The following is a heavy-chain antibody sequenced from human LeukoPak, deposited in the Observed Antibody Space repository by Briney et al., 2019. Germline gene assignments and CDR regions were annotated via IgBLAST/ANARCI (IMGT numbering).Heavy chain of an antibody. Sequence: GGPLRLSCAASGVTVGNNYMIGLRQAPGKGVGGVSLMYSGCSTHYAYSVKGIFTISKNNSKNTLYIQMSSLRVDDTAVYYCARDPPAVAANTYVWGQGTLVTVSS. CDR2: MYSGCST. J-gene: IGHJ4*02. CDR3: ARDPPAVAANTYV. V-gene: IGHV3-66*01. CDR1: GVTVGNNY. D-gene: IGHD6-6*01.